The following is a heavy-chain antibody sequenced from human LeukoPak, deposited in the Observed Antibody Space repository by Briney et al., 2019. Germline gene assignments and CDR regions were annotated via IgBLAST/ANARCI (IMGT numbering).Heavy chain of an antibody. CDR1: GFSFGGYA. V-gene: IGHV3-9*01. D-gene: IGHD2-21*02. CDR2: ISWNSGDI. Sequence: GGSLRLSCAASGFSFGGYALHWVRQAPGKGLEWVASISWNSGDIVHADSVKGRFAISRDNAKNSLYLQMDSLRTEDTALYYCVKSGGYATAIRYFDLWGRGTLVTVSS. CDR3: VKSGGYATAIRYFDL. J-gene: IGHJ2*01.